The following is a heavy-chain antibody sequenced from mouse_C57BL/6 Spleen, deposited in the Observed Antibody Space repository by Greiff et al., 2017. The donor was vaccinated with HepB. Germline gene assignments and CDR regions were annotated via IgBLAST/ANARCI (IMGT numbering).Heavy chain of an antibody. Sequence: EVQLQQSGPELVKPGASVKMSCKASGYTFTDYNMHWVKQSHGKSLEWIGYINPNNGGTSYNQKFKGKATLTVNKSSSTAYMELRSLTSEDSAVYYCARVGYDYDGAMDYWGQGTSVTVSS. CDR2: INPNNGGT. V-gene: IGHV1-22*01. CDR3: ARVGYDYDGAMDY. D-gene: IGHD2-4*01. J-gene: IGHJ4*01. CDR1: GYTFTDYN.